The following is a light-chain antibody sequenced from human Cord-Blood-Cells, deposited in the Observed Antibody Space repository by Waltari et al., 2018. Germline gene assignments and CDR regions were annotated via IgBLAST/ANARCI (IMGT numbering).Light chain of an antibody. J-gene: IGKJ2*03. Sequence: EIVFTQSPATLSLSPGDRATLSCRASQSVSSYLAWYQQKPGQAPRLLIYDASNRATGIPARFSGSGSGTDFTLTISSLEPEDFAVYYCQQRSNWPYSFGQGTKLEIK. CDR3: QQRSNWPYS. V-gene: IGKV3-11*01. CDR1: QSVSSY. CDR2: DAS.